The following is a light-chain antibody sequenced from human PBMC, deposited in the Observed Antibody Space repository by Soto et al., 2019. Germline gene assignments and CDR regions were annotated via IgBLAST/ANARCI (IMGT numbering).Light chain of an antibody. V-gene: IGKV1-12*01. CDR3: QQSNSVPRT. Sequence: DIQMTQSPSSVSASVGDRVTITCRASQGITNWLAWYQQKPGKAPMLLIYAASGLPSGVPSRVSGSGSGTDFTLTISSLQPEEFATYDCQQSNSVPRTVGGGGKVEIK. J-gene: IGKJ4*01. CDR2: AAS. CDR1: QGITNW.